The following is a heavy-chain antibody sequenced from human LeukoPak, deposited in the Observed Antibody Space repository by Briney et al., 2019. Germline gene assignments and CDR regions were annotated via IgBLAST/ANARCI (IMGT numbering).Heavy chain of an antibody. CDR1: GFTFNKFA. CDR2: IADAGT. V-gene: IGHV3-23*01. Sequence: GESLKISCAASGFTFNKFAMTWVRQAPGKGLEWVSTIADAGTYYADSVKGRFIISRDNSKNMLYLQLNSLRADDSAMYYCAKNLGPFDVRGQGTMVTVSS. J-gene: IGHJ3*01. CDR3: AKNLGPFDV. D-gene: IGHD3-16*01.